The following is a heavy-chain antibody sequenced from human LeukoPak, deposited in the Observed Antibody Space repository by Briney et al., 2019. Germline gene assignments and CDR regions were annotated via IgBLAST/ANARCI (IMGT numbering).Heavy chain of an antibody. D-gene: IGHD3-10*02. Sequence: GGSLRLSCAASGFTFSSYEMNWGRQAPGKGLGWVSYISSSGSTIYYADSVKGRFTISRDNAKNSLYLQMNSLRAEDTAVYYCAELGITMIGGVWGKGTTVTISS. V-gene: IGHV3-48*03. CDR3: AELGITMIGGV. CDR1: GFTFSSYE. J-gene: IGHJ6*04. CDR2: ISSSGSTI.